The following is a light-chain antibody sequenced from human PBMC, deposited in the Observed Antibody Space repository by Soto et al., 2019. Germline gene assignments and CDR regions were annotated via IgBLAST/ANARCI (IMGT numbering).Light chain of an antibody. CDR2: EVS. CDR1: SSDVGGYNY. CDR3: SSYTSSSTYV. V-gene: IGLV2-14*01. Sequence: QSALTQPASVSGSPGQSITISCTGTSSDVGGYNYVSWYQQHPGKAPKLMIYEVSNRPSGVSNPFSGSKSGNTASLTISGLQAEDEADYYCSSYTSSSTYVFATGTKLTVL. J-gene: IGLJ1*01.